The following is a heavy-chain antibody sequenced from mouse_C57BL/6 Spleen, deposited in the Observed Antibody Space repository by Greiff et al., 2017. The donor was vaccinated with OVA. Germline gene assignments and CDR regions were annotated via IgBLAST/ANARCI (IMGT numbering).Heavy chain of an antibody. CDR1: GYTFTDYE. CDR3: TGYGSSEDFDY. V-gene: IGHV1-15*01. CDR2: IDPETGGT. D-gene: IGHD1-1*01. Sequence: QVRLQQSGAELVRPGASVTLSCKASGYTFTDYEMHWVKQTPVHGLEWIGAIDPETGGTAYNQKFKGKAILTADKSSSTAYMELRSLTSEDSAVYYCTGYGSSEDFDYWGQGTTLTVSS. J-gene: IGHJ2*01.